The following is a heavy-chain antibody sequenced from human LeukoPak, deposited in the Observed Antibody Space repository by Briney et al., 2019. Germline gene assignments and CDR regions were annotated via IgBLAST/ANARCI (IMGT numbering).Heavy chain of an antibody. J-gene: IGHJ5*02. Sequence: GGSLRLSCAASGFTFSSYAMSWVRQAPGKGLEWVSAISGSGGSTYYADSVKGRFTISRDNSKNTLYLQMNSLRAEDTAVYYCAKDLNSITIFGVVTGGNWFDPWGQGTLVTVSS. D-gene: IGHD3-3*01. CDR2: ISGSGGST. CDR3: AKDLNSITIFGVVTGGNWFDP. V-gene: IGHV3-23*01. CDR1: GFTFSSYA.